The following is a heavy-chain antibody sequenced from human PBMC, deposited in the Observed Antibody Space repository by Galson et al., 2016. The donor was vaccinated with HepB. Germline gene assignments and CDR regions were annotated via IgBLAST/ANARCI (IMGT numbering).Heavy chain of an antibody. CDR2: ISGSGDST. J-gene: IGHJ6*02. Sequence: SLRLSCAASEFIVNNNYMNCVRQAPGKGLEWVSVISGSGDSTYYADSVKGRFTISRDNFKSTLSLQMNSLRAEDTAVYYCVKTQGYSTGWYGMDVWGQGTTVTVSS. CDR3: VKTQGYSTGWYGMDV. CDR1: EFIVNNNY. D-gene: IGHD6-19*01. V-gene: IGHV3-23*01.